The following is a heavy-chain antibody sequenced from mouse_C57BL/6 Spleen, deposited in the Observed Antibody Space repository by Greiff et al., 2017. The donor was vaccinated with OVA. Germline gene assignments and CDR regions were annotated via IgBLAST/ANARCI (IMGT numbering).Heavy chain of an antibody. V-gene: IGHV2-6-1*01. D-gene: IGHD1-1*01. CDR2: IWSDGST. J-gene: IGHJ1*03. Sequence: VQGVESGPGLVAPSQSLSITCTVSGFSLTSYGVHWVRQPPGKGLEWLVVIWSDGSTTYNSALKSRLSISKDNSKSQVFLKMNSLQTDDTAMYYCARHGYYGSYWYFDVWGTGTTVTVSS. CDR1: GFSLTSYG. CDR3: ARHGYYGSYWYFDV.